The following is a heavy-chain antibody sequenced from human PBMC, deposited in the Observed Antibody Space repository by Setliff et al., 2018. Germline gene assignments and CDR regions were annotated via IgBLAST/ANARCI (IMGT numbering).Heavy chain of an antibody. V-gene: IGHV4-59*01. CDR3: ARGCAAGACYSDYYYYMDV. Sequence: SETLSLTCTVSSGSIVNYYWSWIRQPPGRPLEWIGYIKYDGTTDYNPSLDSRVTMSVDTSKNQFSLKLKSVTAADTAMYYCARGCAAGACYSDYYYYMDVWGKGTTVTVSS. CDR2: IKYDGTT. J-gene: IGHJ6*03. D-gene: IGHD2-15*01. CDR1: SGSIVNYY.